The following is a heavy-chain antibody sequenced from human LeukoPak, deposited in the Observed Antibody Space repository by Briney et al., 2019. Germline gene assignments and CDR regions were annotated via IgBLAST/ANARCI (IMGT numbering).Heavy chain of an antibody. V-gene: IGHV3-23*01. CDR3: ARGAKWELLSPHFDY. D-gene: IGHD1-26*01. J-gene: IGHJ4*02. CDR1: EFSFRTYA. Sequence: GGSLRLSCTTSEFSFRTYAMTWVRQAPGKGLEWVSTISVDDQGSTYYTDSVKGRFTISRDTSQNTLSLQMNSLRGEDTAVYYCARGAKWELLSPHFDYWGQGTLVTVSS. CDR2: ISVDDQGST.